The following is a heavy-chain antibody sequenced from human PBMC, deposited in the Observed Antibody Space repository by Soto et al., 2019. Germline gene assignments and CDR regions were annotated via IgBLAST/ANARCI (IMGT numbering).Heavy chain of an antibody. CDR3: ARDYDFWSGSRKYYGMDV. CDR1: GGTFSSYA. J-gene: IGHJ6*02. Sequence: SVKVSCKASGGTFSSYAISWVRQAPGQGLEWMGGIIPIFGTANYAQKFQGRVTITADESTSTAYMELSSPRSEDTAVYYCARDYDFWSGSRKYYGMDVRGQGTTVTVSS. V-gene: IGHV1-69*13. CDR2: IIPIFGTA. D-gene: IGHD3-3*01.